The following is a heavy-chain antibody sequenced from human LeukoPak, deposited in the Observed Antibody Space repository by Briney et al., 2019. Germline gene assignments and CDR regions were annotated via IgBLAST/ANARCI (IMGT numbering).Heavy chain of an antibody. Sequence: SETLSLTCTVSGGSISSYYWSWIRQPPGKGLEWIGYIYYIGSTDYNPSLKSRVTISVDTSKNQLSLKLSSVTAADTAIYYCARHSATYYDFDYWGQGTLVTVSS. CDR3: ARHSATYYDFDY. D-gene: IGHD1-26*01. CDR2: IYYIGST. V-gene: IGHV4-59*08. J-gene: IGHJ4*02. CDR1: GGSISSYY.